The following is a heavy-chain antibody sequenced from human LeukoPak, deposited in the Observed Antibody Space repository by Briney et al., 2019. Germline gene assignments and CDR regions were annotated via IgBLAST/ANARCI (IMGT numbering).Heavy chain of an antibody. CDR1: GGSVSSGSYS. D-gene: IGHD4-17*01. V-gene: IGHV4-30-2*01. J-gene: IGHJ3*02. CDR3: ARAPDYGDYAGAFDI. CDR2: IYHSGST. Sequence: SETLSLTCTVSGGSVSSGSYSWSWIRQPPGKGLEWIGYIYHSGSTYYNPSLKSRVTISVDRSKNQFSLKLSSVTAADTAVYYCARAPDYGDYAGAFDIWGQGTMVTVSS.